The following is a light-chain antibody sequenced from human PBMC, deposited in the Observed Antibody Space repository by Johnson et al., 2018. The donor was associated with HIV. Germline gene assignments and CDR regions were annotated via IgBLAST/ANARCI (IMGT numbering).Light chain of an antibody. CDR3: ETWDSSLSGA. CDR1: SSNIGNNY. V-gene: IGLV1-51*01. CDR2: DND. J-gene: IGLJ1*01. Sequence: QSVLTQPPSVSAAPGQKVTISCSGSSSNIGNNYVSWYQQLPGAAPKLLIFDNDKRPSGIPDRFSGSKSGTSATLGITGLQTGDEADYYCETWDSSLSGAFGAGTKVTVL.